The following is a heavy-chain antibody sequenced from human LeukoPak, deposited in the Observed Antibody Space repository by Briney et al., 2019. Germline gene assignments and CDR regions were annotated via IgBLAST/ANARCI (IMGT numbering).Heavy chain of an antibody. CDR1: GYTFTSYD. J-gene: IGHJ6*02. CDR3: ARGYGSSRPYGMDV. CDR2: MNPNSGNT. V-gene: IGHV1-8*03. Sequence: ASVKVSCKASGYTFTSYDINWVRQATGQGLEWMGWMNPNSGNTGYAQKFQGRVTITRNTSISTAYLELSSLRSEDTAVYYCARGYGSSRPYGMDVWGQGTTVTVSS. D-gene: IGHD6-13*01.